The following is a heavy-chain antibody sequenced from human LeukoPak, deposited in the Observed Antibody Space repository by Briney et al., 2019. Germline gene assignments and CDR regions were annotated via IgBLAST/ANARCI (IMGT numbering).Heavy chain of an antibody. CDR3: TRESRPFCPFAF. V-gene: IGHV4-4*02. J-gene: IGHJ4*02. D-gene: IGHD2-2*01. CDR1: GFSFSNAW. CDR2: ISRSGTT. Sequence: GSLRLSCAASGFSFSNAWMRWVRQAPGKGLEWIGEISRSGTTNYNPSLRSRVAMSLDRDNNQFSLSLRSVTAADTAVYYCTRESRPFCPFAFWGQGVLVTVSS.